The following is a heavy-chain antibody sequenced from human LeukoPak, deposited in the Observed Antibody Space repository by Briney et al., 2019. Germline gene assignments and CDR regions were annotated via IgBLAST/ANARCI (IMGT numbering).Heavy chain of an antibody. V-gene: IGHV3-23*01. CDR1: GFTFSSYA. D-gene: IGHD6-13*01. J-gene: IGHJ4*01. CDR3: AKFPSISSSWH. Sequence: GGPLRLSCAASGFTFSSYAMSGVRQAPRKELDWVSAISGSGGSTYYADSVKGRFTISRDNSKDTLYLQTNIHRPDDPAVFYCAKFPSISSSWHGGQGTLVTVS. CDR2: ISGSGGST.